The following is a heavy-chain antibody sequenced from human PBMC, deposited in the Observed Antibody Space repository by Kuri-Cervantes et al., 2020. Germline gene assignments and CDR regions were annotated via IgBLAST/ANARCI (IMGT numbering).Heavy chain of an antibody. J-gene: IGHJ2*01. CDR2: IYYSGST. V-gene: IGHV4-61*01. CDR3: ARSPKWYFDL. Sequence: SETLSLTCTVSGGSISSSSYYWSWIRQPPGKGLEWIGYIYYSGSTNYNPSLKSRVTISVDTSKNQFSLKLSSVTAADTAVYYCARSPKWYFDLWGRGTLVTVSS. CDR1: GGSISSSSYY.